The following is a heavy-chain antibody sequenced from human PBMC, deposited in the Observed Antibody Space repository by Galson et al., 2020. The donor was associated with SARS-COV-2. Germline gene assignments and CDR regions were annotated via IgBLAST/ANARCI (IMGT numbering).Heavy chain of an antibody. J-gene: IGHJ3*02. V-gene: IGHV7-4-1*02. CDR3: AREKSSSSWTGFYAFDI. D-gene: IGHD6-13*01. CDR2: INTNTGNP. Sequence: ASVKVSCKASGYTFTSYAMNWVRQAPGQGLEWMGWINTNTGNPTYAQGFTGRFVFSLDTSVSTAYLQISSLKAEDTAVYYCAREKSSSSWTGFYAFDIWGQGTMVTVSS. CDR1: GYTFTSYA.